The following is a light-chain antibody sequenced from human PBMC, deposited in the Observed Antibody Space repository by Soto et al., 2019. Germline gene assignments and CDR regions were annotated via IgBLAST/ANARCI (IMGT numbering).Light chain of an antibody. CDR3: QQHHGYSLT. Sequence: DIQMTQSPSTLSASVGDRVTITCRASQTIGFSLAWYQQKPGKAPKLLIYDASTLQSGVPSRFSGSESGTEFILTISGLQPDDSATYYCQQHHGYSLTFRQGTKVEI. CDR1: QTIGFS. CDR2: DAS. J-gene: IGKJ1*01. V-gene: IGKV1-5*01.